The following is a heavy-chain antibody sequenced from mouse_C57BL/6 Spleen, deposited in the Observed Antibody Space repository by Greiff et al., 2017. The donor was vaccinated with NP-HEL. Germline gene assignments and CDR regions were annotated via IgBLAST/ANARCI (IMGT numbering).Heavy chain of an antibody. J-gene: IGHJ4*01. CDR3: ARPLYSNSLYAMDY. CDR2: IYPGSGST. CDR1: GYTFTSYW. D-gene: IGHD2-5*01. V-gene: IGHV1-55*01. Sequence: QVQLQQPGAELVKPGASVKLSCKASGYTFTSYWMHWVKQRPGRGLEWIGDIYPGSGSTNYNEKFKSKATLTVDTSSSTAYMQLSSLTSEDSAVYYCARPLYSNSLYAMDYWGQGTSVTVSS.